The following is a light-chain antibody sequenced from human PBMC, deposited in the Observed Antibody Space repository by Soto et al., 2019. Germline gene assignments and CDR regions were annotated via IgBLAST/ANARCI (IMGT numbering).Light chain of an antibody. CDR3: MQALNTRT. CDR1: QSLLHSNGYYY. V-gene: IGKV2-28*01. Sequence: DIVITQSPLSLPVGPGEPASISCSSSQSLLHSNGYYYLDWYLQKPGQSPQLLIYLGSNRASGVPDRFSGSGSGTDFKLKISRVEDEDVGVYYRMQALNTRTSGQGTKVDIK. J-gene: IGKJ1*01. CDR2: LGS.